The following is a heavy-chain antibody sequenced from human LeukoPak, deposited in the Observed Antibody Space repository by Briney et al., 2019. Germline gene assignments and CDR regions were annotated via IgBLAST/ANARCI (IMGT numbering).Heavy chain of an antibody. V-gene: IGHV1-18*01. D-gene: IGHD2-8*01. J-gene: IGHJ6*02. Sequence: ASVKVSCKASGYTFTSCGISWVRQAPGQGLEWMGWISAYSGNTNYAQKLQGRVTMTTDTSTSTAYMELRSLRSDDTAVYYCARDDCTNGVCYSDYYYYYGMDVWGQGTTVAVSS. CDR1: GYTFTSCG. CDR3: ARDDCTNGVCYSDYYYYYGMDV. CDR2: ISAYSGNT.